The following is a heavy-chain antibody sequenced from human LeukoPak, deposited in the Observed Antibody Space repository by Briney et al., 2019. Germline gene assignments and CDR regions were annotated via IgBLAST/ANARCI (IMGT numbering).Heavy chain of an antibody. J-gene: IGHJ3*02. CDR2: ISGSGGST. D-gene: IGHD2-2*01. Sequence: GGSLRLSCAASGFTFSSYAMSWVRQAPGKGLEWVSAISGSGGSTYYADSVKGRFTISRDNSKNTLYLQMNSRRAEDTAVYDCAKDKAVVPAAIYAFDIWGQGTMVTVSS. V-gene: IGHV3-23*01. CDR1: GFTFSSYA. CDR3: AKDKAVVPAAIYAFDI.